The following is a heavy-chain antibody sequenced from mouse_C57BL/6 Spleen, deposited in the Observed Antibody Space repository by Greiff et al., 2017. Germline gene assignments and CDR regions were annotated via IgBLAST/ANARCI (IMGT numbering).Heavy chain of an antibody. D-gene: IGHD2-1*01. CDR2: IYPGDGDT. CDR1: GYAFSSYW. V-gene: IGHV1-80*01. CDR3: ARGNGNYPAWFAY. Sequence: VKLMESGAELVKPGASVKISCKASGYAFSSYWMNWVKQRPGKGLEWIGQIYPGDGDTNYNGKFKGKATLTADKSSSTAYMQLSSLTSEDSAVYFCARGNGNYPAWFAYWGQGTLVTVSA. J-gene: IGHJ3*01.